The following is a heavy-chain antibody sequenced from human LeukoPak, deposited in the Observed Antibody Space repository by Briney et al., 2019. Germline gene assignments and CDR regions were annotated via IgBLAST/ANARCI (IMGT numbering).Heavy chain of an antibody. J-gene: IGHJ4*02. CDR1: GGSISSSNW. V-gene: IGHV4-4*02. Sequence: SETLSLTCAVSGGSISSSNWWSWVRQPPGKGLEWIGEIYHSGSTNYNPSLKSRVTISVDKSKNQFSLKLSSVTAADTAVYYCASLEVGYCSGGSCYPYDYWGQGTLVTVSS. D-gene: IGHD2-15*01. CDR2: IYHSGST. CDR3: ASLEVGYCSGGSCYPYDY.